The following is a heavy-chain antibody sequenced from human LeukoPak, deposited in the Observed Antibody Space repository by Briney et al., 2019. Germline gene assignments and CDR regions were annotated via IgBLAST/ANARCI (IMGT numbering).Heavy chain of an antibody. CDR1: GDSVSSNSVT. CDR3: ARRLTQYDCFDP. CDR2: TYYRSTWYN. V-gene: IGHV6-1*01. J-gene: IGHJ5*02. D-gene: IGHD2-2*01. Sequence: SQTLSLTCAISGDSVSSNSVTWNWIRQSPSRGLEWLGRTYYRSTWYNDYAVSVRGRITVNPDTSKNQSSLHLNSVTPEDTAVYYCARRLTQYDCFDPWGQGILVTVSS.